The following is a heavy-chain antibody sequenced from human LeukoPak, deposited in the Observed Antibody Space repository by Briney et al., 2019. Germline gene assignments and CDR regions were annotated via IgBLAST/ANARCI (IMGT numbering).Heavy chain of an antibody. Sequence: GGSLRLSCAASGFTVSSNYMSWVRQAPGKGLEWVSVIYSGGSTYYADSVKGRFTISRDNSKNTLYLQMNSLRAKDTAVYYCARGGEAVAGIDYWGQGTLVTVSS. D-gene: IGHD6-19*01. V-gene: IGHV3-66*01. CDR2: IYSGGST. CDR1: GFTVSSNY. J-gene: IGHJ4*02. CDR3: ARGGEAVAGIDY.